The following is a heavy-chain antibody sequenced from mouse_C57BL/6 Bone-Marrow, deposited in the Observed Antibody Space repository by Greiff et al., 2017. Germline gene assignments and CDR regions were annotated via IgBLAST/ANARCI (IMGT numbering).Heavy chain of an antibody. CDR3: ARSYYYGSSPDY. D-gene: IGHD1-1*01. Sequence: VKLQESGAELARPGASVKLSCKASGYTFTSYGISWVKQRTGQGLEWIGEIYPRSGNTYYNEKFKGKATLTADKSSSTAYMELRSLTSEDSAVYFCARSYYYGSSPDYWGQGTTLTVSS. CDR1: GYTFTSYG. J-gene: IGHJ2*01. CDR2: IYPRSGNT. V-gene: IGHV1-81*01.